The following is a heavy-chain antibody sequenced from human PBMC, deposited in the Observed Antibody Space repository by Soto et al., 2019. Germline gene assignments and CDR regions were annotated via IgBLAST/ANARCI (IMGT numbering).Heavy chain of an antibody. V-gene: IGHV4-59*01. Sequence: QVQLQESGPRLVKPSETLSLTCTVSGGSITSYYWTWIRHPPGKGLEWIGNIYSTGSTDYNPSLKSRMAISLDTSKSHFCLEPTSVTAADTAVHYGAREVNIALYNWFAPWGQGTLVTVSS. CDR2: IYSTGST. CDR1: GGSITSYY. CDR3: AREVNIALYNWFAP. J-gene: IGHJ5*02. D-gene: IGHD5-12*01.